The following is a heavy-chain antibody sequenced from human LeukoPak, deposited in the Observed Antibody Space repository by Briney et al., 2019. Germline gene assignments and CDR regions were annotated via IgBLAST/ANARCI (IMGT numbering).Heavy chain of an antibody. D-gene: IGHD2-2*01. CDR3: ARVRDCSSTSCSYYYYYGMDV. CDR2: ISAYNGNT. Sequence: GASVKVSCKASGYTFTSYGISWVRQAPGQGLEWMGWISAYNGNTNYAQKLQGRVTMTTDTTTSTAYMELRSLRSDDTAVYYCARVRDCSSTSCSYYYYYGMDVWGQGTTVTVSS. J-gene: IGHJ6*02. V-gene: IGHV1-18*01. CDR1: GYTFTSYG.